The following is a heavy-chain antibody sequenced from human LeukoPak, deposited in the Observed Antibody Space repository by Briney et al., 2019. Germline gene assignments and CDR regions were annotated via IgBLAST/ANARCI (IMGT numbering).Heavy chain of an antibody. J-gene: IGHJ4*03. D-gene: IGHD1-26*01. CDR1: GGSFTSHH. V-gene: IGHV4-59*11. Sequence: SETLSLTCSVSGGSFTSHHWSWFRQPPGKGLEWIAYLYYSGSTNYHPSLKSRATMSIDTSKNQFSLNLGSVTAADTAVYYCARGEGERYYVNYFDYWGHGILVTVFS. CDR2: LYYSGST. CDR3: ARGEGERYYVNYFDY.